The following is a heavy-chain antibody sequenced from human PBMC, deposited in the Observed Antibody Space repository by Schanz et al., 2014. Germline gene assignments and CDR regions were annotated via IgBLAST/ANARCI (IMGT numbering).Heavy chain of an antibody. CDR3: AGGKTTGLAY. V-gene: IGHV3-74*01. CDR1: GFTFNTSW. J-gene: IGHJ4*02. Sequence: EVQLVESGGGFVQPGGSLRLSCAASGFTFNTSWFHWVRQAPGKGPEWISHIRADGRMTNYAASVEGRFTISRDVAKNTLYLQMFSLRAEDMGVYYCAGGKTTGLAYWGQGTQVAVSS. D-gene: IGHD4-4*01. CDR2: IRADGRMT.